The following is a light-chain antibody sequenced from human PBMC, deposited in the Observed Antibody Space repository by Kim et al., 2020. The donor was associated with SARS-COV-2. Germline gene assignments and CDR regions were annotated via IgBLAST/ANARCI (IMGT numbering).Light chain of an antibody. J-gene: IGKJ2*03. CDR1: RSVSSTY. V-gene: IGKV3-20*01. CDR3: QQYGNSPPYS. CDR2: GAS. Sequence: EIVLTQSPGTLSLSPGERATLSCRASRSVSSTYLAWYQQKPGQAPRLLIFGASSRATGIPDRFSGSGSGTDFTLTISRLEPEDFAVYYCQQYGNSPPYSFGQGTKLEI.